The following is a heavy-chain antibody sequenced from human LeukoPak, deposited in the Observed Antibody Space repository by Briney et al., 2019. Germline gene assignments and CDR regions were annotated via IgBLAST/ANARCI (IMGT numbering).Heavy chain of an antibody. V-gene: IGHV1-69*05. J-gene: IGHJ6*04. CDR1: GGTFSSYA. D-gene: IGHD2-2*01. CDR3: ARGRSAMRMDV. CDR2: IIPILGTA. Sequence: GASVKVSCKASGGTFSSYAISWVRQAPGQGLEWMGRIIPILGTANYAQKFQGRVTITTDESTSTAYMELSSLRSEDTAVYYCARGRSAMRMDVWGKGTTVTVSS.